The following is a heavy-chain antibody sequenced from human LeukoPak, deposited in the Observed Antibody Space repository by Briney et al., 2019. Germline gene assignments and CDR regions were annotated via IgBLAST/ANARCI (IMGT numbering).Heavy chain of an antibody. CDR3: ARSSGRSDLDP. CDR1: GGSFSGYY. Sequence: TSETLSLTCAVYGGSFSGYYWSWIRQPPGKGLEWIGEINHSGSTNYNPSLKSRVTISVDTSKNQFSLKLNSVTAADTAVYYCARSSGRSDLDPWGQGTLVTVSS. V-gene: IGHV4-34*01. CDR2: INHSGST. D-gene: IGHD3-10*01. J-gene: IGHJ5*02.